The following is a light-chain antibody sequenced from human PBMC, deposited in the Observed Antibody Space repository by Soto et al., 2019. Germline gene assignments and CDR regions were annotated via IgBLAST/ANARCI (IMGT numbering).Light chain of an antibody. CDR3: QKDGASPTRT. CDR1: QSVSSN. CDR2: GAS. V-gene: IGKV3-20*01. J-gene: IGKJ1*01. Sequence: ILVTLSPATLSFTPRERATLSYRASQSVSSNLAWYQQEPGQAPRLLIYGASSRATGIPDRFSGSGSGTDFTLTVSILEPEDFAVYYCQKDGASPTRTSGQGGKV.